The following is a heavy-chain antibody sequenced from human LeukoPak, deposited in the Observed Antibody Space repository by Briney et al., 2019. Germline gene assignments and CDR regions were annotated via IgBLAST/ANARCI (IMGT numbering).Heavy chain of an antibody. D-gene: IGHD2-2*01. CDR3: VRAAPRDCSSASCTLFDT. CDR1: GFAFNNYA. CDR2: ISIRGDYT. Sequence: GGSLRLSCVASGFAFNNYAMSWVRHAPGPGLEWVSGISIRGDYTYYADSVKGRFTISRDKSYNTLYLQMNSLKAEDTAVYYCVRAAPRDCSSASCTLFDTWGQGTLVTVSS. J-gene: IGHJ5*02. V-gene: IGHV3-23*01.